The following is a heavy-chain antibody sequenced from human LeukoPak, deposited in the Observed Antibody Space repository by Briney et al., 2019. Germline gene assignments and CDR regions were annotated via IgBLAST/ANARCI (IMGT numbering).Heavy chain of an antibody. CDR1: GLTVSSNY. CDR3: ARDLPPAPWNGMDV. CDR2: IYSGGST. V-gene: IGHV3-53*01. J-gene: IGHJ6*02. D-gene: IGHD2-2*01. Sequence: PGGSLRLSCAASGLTVSSNYMSWVRQAPGKGLECVSVIYSGGSTYYADSVKGRFTISRDNSKNTLYLQMNSLRPEDTAVYYCARDLPPAPWNGMDVWGQGTTVTVSS.